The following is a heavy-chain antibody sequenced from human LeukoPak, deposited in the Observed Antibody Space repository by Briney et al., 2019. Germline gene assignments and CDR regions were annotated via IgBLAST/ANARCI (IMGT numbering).Heavy chain of an antibody. CDR3: AREVAARPPQDYYYYMDV. CDR1: GGTFSSYA. Sequence: GSSVKVSCKASGGTFSSYAISWVRQAPGQGFEWMGGIIPIFGTANYAQKFQGRVTITTDESTSTAYMELSSLRSEDTAVYYCAREVAARPPQDYYYYMDVWGKGTTVTVSS. CDR2: IIPIFGTA. J-gene: IGHJ6*03. D-gene: IGHD6-6*01. V-gene: IGHV1-69*05.